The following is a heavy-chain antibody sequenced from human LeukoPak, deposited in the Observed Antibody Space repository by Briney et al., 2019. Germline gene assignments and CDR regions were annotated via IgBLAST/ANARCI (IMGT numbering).Heavy chain of an antibody. CDR1: GFTFSSYW. CDR3: AEAASVRGVSY. V-gene: IGHV3-74*01. J-gene: IGHJ4*02. D-gene: IGHD3-10*01. CDR2: INGDGSTT. Sequence: PGGSVRLSCPASGFTFSSYWMHWVRQAPGRGPLWVSHINGDGSTTNYADSVKGRFTISRENAKNTLYLKMNSLRAEDTAVYYCAEAASVRGVSYWGEGTLVTVSS.